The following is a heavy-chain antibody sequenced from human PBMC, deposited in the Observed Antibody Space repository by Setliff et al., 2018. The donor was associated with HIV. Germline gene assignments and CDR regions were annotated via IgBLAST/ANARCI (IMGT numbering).Heavy chain of an antibody. V-gene: IGHV1-3*01. CDR3: ARPGGSYGDYGWYLRF. Sequence: GASVKVSCKAFGYTFSTNAIHWVRQAPGQRLEWMGYINADDDNTRYSEKFQGRVTITRDTSANTAYMELSSLRSDDTAMYYCARPGGSYGDYGWYLRFWGQGTLVTVSS. D-gene: IGHD4-17*01. CDR2: INADDDNT. CDR1: GYTFSTNA. J-gene: IGHJ4*02.